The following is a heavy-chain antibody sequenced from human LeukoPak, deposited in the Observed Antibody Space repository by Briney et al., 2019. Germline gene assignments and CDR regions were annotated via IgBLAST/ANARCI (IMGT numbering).Heavy chain of an antibody. CDR1: GASIRHYY. CDR3: ATLTGTTYPYYFDF. J-gene: IGHJ4*02. D-gene: IGHD1-20*01. Sequence: SETLSLTCTVSGASIRHYYWSWIRQPPGKGLEWIGNLYHSGSPNYNPSLKSRVTISIDTAKNQFSLRLRSVTAADTAIYYCATLTGTTYPYYFDFWGQATLVTVSS. V-gene: IGHV4-59*01. CDR2: LYHSGSP.